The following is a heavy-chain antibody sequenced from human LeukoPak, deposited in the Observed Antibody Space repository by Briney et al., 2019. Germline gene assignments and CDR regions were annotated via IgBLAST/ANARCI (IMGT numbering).Heavy chain of an antibody. V-gene: IGHV7-4-1*02. CDR3: ARGQWPYYHYYGMDV. D-gene: IGHD6-19*01. CDR1: GYTFTSYA. J-gene: IGHJ6*02. CDR2: INTNTGNP. Sequence: GASVKVSCKASGYTFTSYAMNWVRQAPGQGLEWMGWINTNTGNPTYAQGFTGRFVFSLDTSVSTAYLQISSLKAEDTAVYYCARGQWPYYHYYGMDVWGQGTTVTVSS.